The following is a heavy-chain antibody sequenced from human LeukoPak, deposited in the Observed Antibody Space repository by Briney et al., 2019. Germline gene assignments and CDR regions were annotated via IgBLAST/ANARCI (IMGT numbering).Heavy chain of an antibody. CDR3: ASPGGDYVGVDCYGMDV. V-gene: IGHV3-33*01. CDR2: IWYDGSNK. CDR1: GFTFSSYG. D-gene: IGHD4-17*01. J-gene: IGHJ6*04. Sequence: PGGSLRLSCAASGFTFSSYGMHWVRQAPGKGLEWVAVIWYDGSNKYYADSVKGRFTISRDNSKNTLYLQMNSLRAEDTAVYYCASPGGDYVGVDCYGMDVWGKGTTVTVSS.